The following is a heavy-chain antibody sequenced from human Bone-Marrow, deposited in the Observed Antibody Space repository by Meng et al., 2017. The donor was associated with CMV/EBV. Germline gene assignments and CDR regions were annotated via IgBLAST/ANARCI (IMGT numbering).Heavy chain of an antibody. D-gene: IGHD1-26*01. J-gene: IGHJ5*02. CDR2: IYWDGDK. Sequence: QITLKESGPALVKPTQTLTLTCTFSGFSLSTNGVGVGWIRQPPGKALEWLANIYWDGDKRYSPSLKSRLTITKDISKNQVVLTMTNMDPVDTATYYCAHRRLSGGVDWFDPWGQGTLVTVSS. CDR3: AHRRLSGGVDWFDP. CDR1: GFSLSTNGVG. V-gene: IGHV2-5*02.